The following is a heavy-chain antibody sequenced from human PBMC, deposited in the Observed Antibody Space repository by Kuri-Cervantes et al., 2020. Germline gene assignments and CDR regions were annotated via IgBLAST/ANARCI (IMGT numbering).Heavy chain of an antibody. CDR3: ARRSVAGTGLDY. Sequence: ASVKVSCKASGYPFTAYDINWVRQATGQGLEWMGWMNPNTGRTGYARHFQGRVTMTRNTSISTAYMELSSLRSEDTAVYYCARRSVAGTGLDYWGQGTLVTVSS. J-gene: IGHJ4*02. D-gene: IGHD6-19*01. CDR1: GYPFTAYD. V-gene: IGHV1-8*01. CDR2: MNPNTGRT.